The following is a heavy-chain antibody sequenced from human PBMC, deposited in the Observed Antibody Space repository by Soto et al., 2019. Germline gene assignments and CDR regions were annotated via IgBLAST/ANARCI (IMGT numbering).Heavy chain of an antibody. D-gene: IGHD5-12*01. Sequence: GGSLRLSCAASGFTFSDYYMSWIRQAPGKGLEWVSYISSSSSYTNYADSVKGRFTISRDNAKNSLYLQMNSLRVEDTAVYYCARDHHRYSGYDYVDYWGQGTLVTVSS. V-gene: IGHV3-11*05. CDR2: ISSSSSYT. J-gene: IGHJ4*02. CDR3: ARDHHRYSGYDYVDY. CDR1: GFTFSDYY.